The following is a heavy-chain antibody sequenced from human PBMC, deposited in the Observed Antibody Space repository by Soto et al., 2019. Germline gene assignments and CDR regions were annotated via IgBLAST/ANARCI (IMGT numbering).Heavy chain of an antibody. CDR1: GDTFTDYY. CDR3: AGGGRVVGLSAAVDH. J-gene: IGHJ4*02. D-gene: IGHD2-21*01. CDR2: VNPSGGHT. V-gene: IGHV1-46*01. Sequence: QVQLVQSGAEVKKPGASVKVSCKASGDTFTDYYIHWVRQTPGQGLEWLGTVNPSGGHTTYAQHFPGSSTMTTDRSPRPLYIELTSRTSEDTAAYYCAGGGRVVGLSAAVDHWGQGTLVTVSS.